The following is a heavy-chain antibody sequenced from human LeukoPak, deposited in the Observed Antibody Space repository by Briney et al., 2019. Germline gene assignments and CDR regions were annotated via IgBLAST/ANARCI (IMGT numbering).Heavy chain of an antibody. J-gene: IGHJ4*02. Sequence: GASVKVSCKASGYTFTSYAMNWVRQAPGQGLEWMGGIIPIFGTANYAQKFQGRVTITADKSTSTAYMELSSLRSEDTAVYYCARRAGAYSHPYDYWGQGTLVTVSS. CDR3: ARRAGAYSHPYDY. V-gene: IGHV1-69*06. CDR1: GYTFTSYA. D-gene: IGHD4/OR15-4a*01. CDR2: IIPIFGTA.